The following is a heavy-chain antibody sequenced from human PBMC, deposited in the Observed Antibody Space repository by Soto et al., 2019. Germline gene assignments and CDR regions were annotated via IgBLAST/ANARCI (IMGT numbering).Heavy chain of an antibody. CDR1: GGSISSSSYY. Sequence: SETLSLTCTVSGGSISSSSYYWGWIRQPPGKGLEWIGSIYYSGSTYYNPSLKSRVTISVDTSKNQFSLKLSSVTAADTAVYYCARPTPRVCGGDCYSFDAFDIWGQGTMVTVSS. V-gene: IGHV4-39*01. CDR2: IYYSGST. D-gene: IGHD2-21*02. CDR3: ARPTPRVCGGDCYSFDAFDI. J-gene: IGHJ3*02.